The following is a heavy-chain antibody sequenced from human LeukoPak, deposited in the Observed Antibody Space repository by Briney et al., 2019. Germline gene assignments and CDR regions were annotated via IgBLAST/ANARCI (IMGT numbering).Heavy chain of an antibody. D-gene: IGHD2-21*01. Sequence: SETLSLTCTVSGGSISSYYWSWIRQPPGKGLEWIGYIYYSGSTNYNPFLKSRVTILVDTSKNQFSLKLSSVTAADTAVYYCARHYGISRVNRLDYWGQGTLVTVSS. CDR2: IYYSGST. J-gene: IGHJ4*02. CDR1: GGSISSYY. CDR3: ARHYGISRVNRLDY. V-gene: IGHV4-59*08.